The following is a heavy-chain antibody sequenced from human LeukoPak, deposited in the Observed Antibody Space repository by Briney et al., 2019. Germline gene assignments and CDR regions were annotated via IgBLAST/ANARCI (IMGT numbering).Heavy chain of an antibody. CDR2: IYYSGST. CDR1: GGSISSYY. V-gene: IGHV4-59*08. CDR3: ARYQLLSVAWFDP. Sequence: SETLSLTCTVSGGSISSYYWSWIRQPPGKGLEWIGYIYYSGSTYYNPSLKSRVTISVDTSKNQFSLKLSSVTAADTAVYYCARYQLLSVAWFDPWGQGTLVTVSS. J-gene: IGHJ5*02. D-gene: IGHD2-2*01.